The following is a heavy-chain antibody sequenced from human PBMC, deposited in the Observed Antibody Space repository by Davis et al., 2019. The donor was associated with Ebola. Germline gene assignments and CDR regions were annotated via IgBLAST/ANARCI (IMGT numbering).Heavy chain of an antibody. Sequence: MPSETLSLTCAVSGGSISSGGYSWSWIRQPPGKGLEWIGYIYHSGSTYYNPSLKSRVTISVDRSKNQFSLKLSSVTAADTAVYYCARHVGYCTNGVCYPIHNWFDPWGQGTLVTVSS. D-gene: IGHD2-8*01. V-gene: IGHV4-30-2*01. CDR2: IYHSGST. CDR1: GGSISSGGYS. CDR3: ARHVGYCTNGVCYPIHNWFDP. J-gene: IGHJ5*02.